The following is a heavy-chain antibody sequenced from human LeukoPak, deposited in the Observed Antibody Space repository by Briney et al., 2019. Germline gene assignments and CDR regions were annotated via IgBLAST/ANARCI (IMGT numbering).Heavy chain of an antibody. D-gene: IGHD2-2*01. CDR3: ARNPPYLGYCSSTSCYPMYYFDY. J-gene: IGHJ4*02. V-gene: IGHV1-18*01. Sequence: ASVKVSCKASGYTFTSYGISWVRQAPGQGPERMGCISAYNCNPNYAQKLQGRVIMTTDTSTSTAYMELRSLRSDDTAVYYCARNPPYLGYCSSTSCYPMYYFDYWGQGTLVTVSS. CDR1: GYTFTSYG. CDR2: ISAYNCNP.